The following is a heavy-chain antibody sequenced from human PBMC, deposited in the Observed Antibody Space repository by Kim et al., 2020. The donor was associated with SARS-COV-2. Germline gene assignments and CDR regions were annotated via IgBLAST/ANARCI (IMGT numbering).Heavy chain of an antibody. CDR3: VRYGRSYGAVH. Sequence: GGSLRLSCSASGFTFSDYAIHWVRRTPGMGLQYVSATTRDGDGSFYEDSVKDRFTIFRDNSKNTLFLQMSGLRIEDTAIYYCVRYGRSYGAVHWGQGTLVSVS. CDR2: TTRDGDGS. J-gene: IGHJ4*02. V-gene: IGHV3-64D*06. D-gene: IGHD3-16*01. CDR1: GFTFSDYA.